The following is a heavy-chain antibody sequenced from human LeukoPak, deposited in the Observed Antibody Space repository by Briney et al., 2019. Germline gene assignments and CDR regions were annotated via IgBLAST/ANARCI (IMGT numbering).Heavy chain of an antibody. D-gene: IGHD6-13*01. CDR3: AKARHSSSPAPWFDP. V-gene: IGHV3-30*18. J-gene: IGHJ5*02. Sequence: GRSLRLSCAASGFTFINYGMHWVRQAPGKGLEWAAVISFDGSNKYYEDSVKGRFTISRDDSKNTLFLQMNSLRAEDTAVYYCAKARHSSSPAPWFDPWGQGTLVTVSS. CDR1: GFTFINYG. CDR2: ISFDGSNK.